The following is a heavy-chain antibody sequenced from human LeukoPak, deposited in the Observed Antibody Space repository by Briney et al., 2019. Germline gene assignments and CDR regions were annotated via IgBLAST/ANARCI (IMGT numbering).Heavy chain of an antibody. J-gene: IGHJ4*02. CDR3: TTGTLTSDY. D-gene: IGHD4-17*01. CDR2: IKSKSDGGTT. V-gene: IGHV3-15*01. CDR1: GFTFGDYA. Sequence: GGSLRLSCTASGFTFGDYAMTWVRQAPGKGLEWVGRIKSKSDGGTTDNAAPVKGRFTISKDDSKNTLYLQMNSLKTEDTGIYYCTTGTLTSDYWGQGTLVTVSS.